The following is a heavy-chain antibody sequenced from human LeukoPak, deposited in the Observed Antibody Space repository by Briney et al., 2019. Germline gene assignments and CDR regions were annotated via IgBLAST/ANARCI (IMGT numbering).Heavy chain of an antibody. CDR3: ARSYSSSGYFDY. D-gene: IGHD6-6*01. Sequence: GASVKVSCKASGGTFSSYAISWVRQAPGQGLEWMGRIIPILGIANYAQKFQGRVTITADKSTSTAYMELSSLRSEDTAVYYCARSYSSSGYFDYWGQGTLVTVSS. CDR2: IIPILGIA. CDR1: GGTFSSYA. J-gene: IGHJ4*02. V-gene: IGHV1-69*04.